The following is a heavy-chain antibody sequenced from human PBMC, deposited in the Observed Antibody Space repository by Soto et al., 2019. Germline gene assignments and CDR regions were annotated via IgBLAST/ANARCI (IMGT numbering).Heavy chain of an antibody. D-gene: IGHD3-16*01. CDR1: GFRFDDYN. Sequence: GGSLRLSCAASGFRFDDYNIHWVRQAPGKGLEWVSLITWNGGNSYYADSVKGRFTISRDGTTESVSLQMTSLKREDTGLYFCARETLSYGSALDVWGQGTTVTVSS. CDR2: ITWNGGNS. J-gene: IGHJ6*02. V-gene: IGHV3-43*01. CDR3: ARETLSYGSALDV.